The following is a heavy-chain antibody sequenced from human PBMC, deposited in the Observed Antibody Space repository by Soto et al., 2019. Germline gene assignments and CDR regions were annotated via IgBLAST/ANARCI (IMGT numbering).Heavy chain of an antibody. V-gene: IGHV4-31*03. D-gene: IGHD3-10*01. CDR1: GGSISSGGYY. J-gene: IGHJ5*02. CDR2: IYYSGST. CDR3: ARGLWVRGVIGAWFDP. Sequence: QVQLQESGPGLVKPSQTLSLTCTVSGGSISSGGYYWSWIRQHPGKGLEWIGYIYYSGSTYYNPSLKSRVTISVDTSKNQFSLKLSSVTAADTAVYYCARGLWVRGVIGAWFDPWGQGTLVTVSS.